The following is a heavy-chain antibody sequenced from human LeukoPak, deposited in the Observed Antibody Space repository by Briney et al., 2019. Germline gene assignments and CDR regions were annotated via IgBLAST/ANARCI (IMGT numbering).Heavy chain of an antibody. J-gene: IGHJ4*02. Sequence: GGSLRLSCAASGFSFSSYDIHWVRQAPGKGLEWVALISPDGSNKYYADSVKGRFTMSRDNSKNTLNLQMNSLRAEDTAVYYCAKDLSGSWTIDYWGQGTLVTVSS. CDR3: AKDLSGSWTIDY. V-gene: IGHV3-30*18. CDR2: ISPDGSNK. CDR1: GFSFSSYD. D-gene: IGHD6-13*01.